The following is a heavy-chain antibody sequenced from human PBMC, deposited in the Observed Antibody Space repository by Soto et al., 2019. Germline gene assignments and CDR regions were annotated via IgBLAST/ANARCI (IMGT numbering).Heavy chain of an antibody. CDR1: GFTFSSYA. V-gene: IGHV3-23*01. CDR2: ISGSGGST. CDR3: AKMEATVTRMSYYFDS. J-gene: IGHJ4*02. D-gene: IGHD4-17*01. Sequence: GGSLRLSCAASGFTFSSYAMSWVRQAPGKGLEWVSAISGSGGSTYYADSVKGRFTISRDNSKNTLYLQMNSLRAEDTAVYYYAKMEATVTRMSYYFDSWGQGTLVTVSS.